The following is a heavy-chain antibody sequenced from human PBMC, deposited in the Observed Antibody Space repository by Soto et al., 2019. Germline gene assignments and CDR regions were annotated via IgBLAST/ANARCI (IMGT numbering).Heavy chain of an antibody. D-gene: IGHD3-16*01. J-gene: IGHJ4*02. V-gene: IGHV4-4*02. Sequence: QVQLQESGPGLVQPSGTLSLICAVSSGYLSPDTYRTWVRQPPGKGLEWIGEVSQSGSAKYIPSLETRVFMSVDVSNNHLSLTLTSVTAADTAVYYCARHGGFFFDYWGQGALVTVAS. CDR3: ARHGGFFFDY. CDR1: SGYLSPDTY. CDR2: VSQSGSA.